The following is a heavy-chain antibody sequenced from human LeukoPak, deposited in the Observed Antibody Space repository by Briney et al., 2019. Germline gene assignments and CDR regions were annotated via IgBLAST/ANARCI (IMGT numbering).Heavy chain of an antibody. CDR3: AKSPYALGSYGIAGDY. V-gene: IGHV3-23*01. CDR1: GLTFATYA. Sequence: GGSLRLSCAASGLTFATYAMSWVRQAPGRGLEWVPSISGSGSSTFYADSVKGRFTISRDNSKNTLYLQMTSLRAEDTAVFYCAKSPYALGSYGIAGDYWGQGTLVTVSS. J-gene: IGHJ4*02. CDR2: ISGSGSST. D-gene: IGHD3-10*01.